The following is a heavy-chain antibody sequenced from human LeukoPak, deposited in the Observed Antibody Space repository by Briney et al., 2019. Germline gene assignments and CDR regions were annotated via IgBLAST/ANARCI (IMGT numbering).Heavy chain of an antibody. J-gene: IGHJ6*02. CDR2: INHSGST. V-gene: IGHV4-34*01. D-gene: IGHD2-15*01. CDR1: GGSFSGYY. CDR3: ARASYFGYCSGGSCYSEYYYYGMDV. Sequence: PSETLSLTCAVYGGSFSGYYWSWIRQPPGKGLEWIGEINHSGSTNYNPSLKSRVTISVDTSKNQFSLKLSSVTAADTAVYYCARASYFGYCSGGSCYSEYYYYGMDVWGQGTTVTVSS.